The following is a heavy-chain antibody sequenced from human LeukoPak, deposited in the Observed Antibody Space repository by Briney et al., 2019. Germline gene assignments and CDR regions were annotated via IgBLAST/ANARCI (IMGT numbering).Heavy chain of an antibody. CDR3: ARDLEGIAAPRSPKNAFDI. CDR1: GYTFTGYG. J-gene: IGHJ3*02. V-gene: IGHV1-18*01. CDR2: ISAYNGNT. D-gene: IGHD6-13*01. Sequence: GASVKVSCKASGYTFTGYGISWVRQAPGQGLEWMGWISAYNGNTNYAQKLQGRVTMTTDTSTSTAYMELRSLRSDDTAVYYCARDLEGIAAPRSPKNAFDIWGQGTMVTVSS.